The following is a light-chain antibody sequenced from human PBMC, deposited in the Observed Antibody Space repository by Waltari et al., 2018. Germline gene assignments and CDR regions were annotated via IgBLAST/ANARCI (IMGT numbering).Light chain of an antibody. CDR2: EVT. CDR1: SDDVGGYDF. J-gene: IGLJ2*01. Sequence: QSALTQPPSASGSPGQSVTISCTGTSDDVGGYDFVSWYQQLPGRAPKLIIYEVTQRPSGVPDRFSGSKSGNTASLTVSSLQSEDEAEYYCATFANGNNRVLFGGGTKLTVL. V-gene: IGLV2-8*01. CDR3: ATFANGNNRVL.